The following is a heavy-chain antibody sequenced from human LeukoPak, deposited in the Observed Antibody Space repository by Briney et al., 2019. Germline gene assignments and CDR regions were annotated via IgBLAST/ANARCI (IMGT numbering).Heavy chain of an antibody. J-gene: IGHJ5*02. V-gene: IGHV4-59*01. CDR1: GGSISSYY. CDR3: AGDRGVVTATRWFDP. D-gene: IGHD2-21*02. CDR2: IYYSGGT. Sequence: SETLSLTCTVSGGSISSYYWSWIRQPPGKGLEWIGYIYYSGGTNYNPSLKSRVTISVDTSKNQFSLKLSSVTAADTAVYYCAGDRGVVTATRWFDPWGQGTLVTVSS.